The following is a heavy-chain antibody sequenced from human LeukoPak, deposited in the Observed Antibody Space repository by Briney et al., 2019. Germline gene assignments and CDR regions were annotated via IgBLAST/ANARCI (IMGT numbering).Heavy chain of an antibody. CDR2: IYYTGGT. CDR1: GGPISPFY. V-gene: IGHV4-59*12. Sequence: SETLSLTCTVSGGPISPFYWNWIRQPPGKGLEWIGYIYYTGGTSYSPSLNSRATISVDTSKNQISLKLNSVTAADTAVYCARGRIVVANTGAFDIWGQGTMVPVSS. D-gene: IGHD3-22*01. J-gene: IGHJ3*02. CDR3: ARGRIVVANTGAFDI.